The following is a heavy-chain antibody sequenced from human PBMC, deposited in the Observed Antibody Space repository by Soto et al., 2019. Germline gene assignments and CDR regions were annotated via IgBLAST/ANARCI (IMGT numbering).Heavy chain of an antibody. J-gene: IGHJ6*02. Sequence: SETLSLTCTVSGGSISSYYWSWIRQPPGKGLEWIGYIYYSGSTNYNPSLKSRVNKSVDTSKNQFSLKLSSVTAADTAVYYCARDRYSSSWYRYYGMDVWGQGTTVTVSS. CDR1: GGSISSYY. V-gene: IGHV4-59*01. D-gene: IGHD6-13*01. CDR2: IYYSGST. CDR3: ARDRYSSSWYRYYGMDV.